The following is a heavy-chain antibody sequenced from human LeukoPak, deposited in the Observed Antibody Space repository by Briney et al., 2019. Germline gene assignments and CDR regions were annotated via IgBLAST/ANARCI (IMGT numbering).Heavy chain of an antibody. Sequence: PGGSLSPSCAASGFTFSGYSMNWVRQAPGKGLEWISYISSNSSTIYYADSVKGGFTISRDNVKKSLYLQMNRLRDEDTAVYYCAREGYGSGSWREWFDPWGQGTLVTVSS. CDR1: GFTFSGYS. V-gene: IGHV3-48*02. D-gene: IGHD3-10*01. J-gene: IGHJ5*02. CDR2: ISSNSSTI. CDR3: AREGYGSGSWREWFDP.